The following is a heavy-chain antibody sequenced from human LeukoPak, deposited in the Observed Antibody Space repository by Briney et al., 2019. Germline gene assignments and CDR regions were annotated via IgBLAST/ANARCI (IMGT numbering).Heavy chain of an antibody. V-gene: IGHV3-73*01. J-gene: IGHJ3*02. D-gene: IGHD1-26*01. Sequence: PGGSLRLSCAASGFIFSGSAMHWVRQASGKGLEWIGRIKMTNNTYATSYAASVNGRFTIARDDLKNTAYLRMTSLKTEDTAVYYCVRAAVGLDIWGQGTLVTVSS. CDR3: VRAAVGLDI. CDR1: GFIFSGSA. CDR2: IKMTNNTYAT.